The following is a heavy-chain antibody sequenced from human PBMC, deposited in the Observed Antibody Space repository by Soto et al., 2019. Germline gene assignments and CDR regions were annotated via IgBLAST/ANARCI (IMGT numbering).Heavy chain of an antibody. CDR1: GYTFTAYV. CDR3: ARELNTDSSAYYSFAY. J-gene: IGHJ4*02. D-gene: IGHD3-22*01. Sequence: SVKVSCNTSGYTFTAYVLACLRQAPGQRPEWMGWVSTSHADTNYAQKFQSRVTMTTDRSTTTPYMGLRSLRSDDTAVYYCARELNTDSSAYYSFAYWGQGTLVTVSS. CDR2: VSTSHADT. V-gene: IGHV1-18*01.